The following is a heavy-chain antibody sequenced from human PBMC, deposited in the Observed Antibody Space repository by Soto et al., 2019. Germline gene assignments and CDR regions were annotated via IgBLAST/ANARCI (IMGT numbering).Heavy chain of an antibody. CDR2: ISYDGSNK. Sequence: PGGSLSLSCAASGFTFISYAMHWGHESPGKGLEWVAVISYDGSNKYYADSVKGRFTISRDNSKNTLYLQMNSLRAEDTAVYYCARDLTYYDFWSGYHMAPYFYYGMDVWGQGTTVTVSS. CDR1: GFTFISYA. J-gene: IGHJ6*02. CDR3: ARDLTYYDFWSGYHMAPYFYYGMDV. V-gene: IGHV3-30-3*01. D-gene: IGHD3-3*01.